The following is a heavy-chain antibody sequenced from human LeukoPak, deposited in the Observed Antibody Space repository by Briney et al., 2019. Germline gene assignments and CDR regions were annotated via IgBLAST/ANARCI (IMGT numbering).Heavy chain of an antibody. D-gene: IGHD2-21*02. J-gene: IGHJ4*02. V-gene: IGHV1-69*05. CDR1: GGTFSSYA. Sequence: SVKVSCKASGGTFSSYAIGWVRQAPGQGLEWMGRIIPIFGTANYAQKFQGRVTITTDESTSTAYMELSSLRSEDTAVYYCLIVVTAVYYFDYWGQGTLVTVSS. CDR2: IIPIFGTA. CDR3: LIVVTAVYYFDY.